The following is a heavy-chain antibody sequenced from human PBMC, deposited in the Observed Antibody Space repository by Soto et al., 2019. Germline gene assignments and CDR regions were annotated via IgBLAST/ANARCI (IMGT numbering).Heavy chain of an antibody. CDR2: ISWNSGSI. J-gene: IGHJ4*02. V-gene: IGHV3-9*01. CDR1: GFTFDDYA. D-gene: IGHD3-9*01. CDR3: AKDGGYDILTGPADY. Sequence: GGSLRLSCAASGFTFDDYAMHWVRQAPGKGLEWVSGISWNSGSIGYADSVRGRFTISRDNAKNSLYLQMNSLRAEDTAFYYCAKDGGYDILTGPADYWGRGTLVTVSS.